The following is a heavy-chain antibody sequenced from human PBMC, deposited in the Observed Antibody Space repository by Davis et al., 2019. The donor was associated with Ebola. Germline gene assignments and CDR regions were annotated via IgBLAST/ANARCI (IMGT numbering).Heavy chain of an antibody. V-gene: IGHV1-3*01. D-gene: IGHD3-16*01. CDR3: ARDLRLYGTDV. CDR2: INAGSGNA. Sequence: AASVKVSCKASGYTFTRYGMHWVRQAPGQRLEWMGWINAGSGNAKYPQKFQGRVTINRDTSASTAYMYLSSLRSEDTVVYYCARDLRLYGTDVWGQGTTVTVSS. J-gene: IGHJ6*02. CDR1: GYTFTRYG.